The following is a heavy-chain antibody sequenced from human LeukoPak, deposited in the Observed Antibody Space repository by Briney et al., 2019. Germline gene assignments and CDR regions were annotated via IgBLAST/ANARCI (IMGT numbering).Heavy chain of an antibody. CDR3: ARDRKVVAKGWYFDL. D-gene: IGHD2-15*01. CDR1: GFTFSSYW. CDR2: ISSSGSTI. V-gene: IGHV3-48*04. J-gene: IGHJ2*01. Sequence: SGGSLRLSCAASGFTFSSYWMSWVRQAPGKGLEWVSYISSSGSTIYYADSVKGRFTISRDNAKNSLYLQMNSLRAEDTAVYYCARDRKVVAKGWYFDLWGRGTLVTVSS.